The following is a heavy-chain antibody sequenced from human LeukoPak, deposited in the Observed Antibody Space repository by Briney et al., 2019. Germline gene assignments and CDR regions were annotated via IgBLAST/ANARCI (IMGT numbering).Heavy chain of an antibody. CDR3: ARVPPFAFYGMDV. Sequence: SQTLSLTCTVSGGSISSGGYYWSWTRQHPGKGLEWIGYIYYSGSTYYNPSLKSRVTISVDTSKSQFSLKLSSVTAADTAVYYCARVPPFAFYGMDVWGQGTTVTVSS. CDR1: GGSISSGGYY. D-gene: IGHD2-21*01. V-gene: IGHV4-31*03. J-gene: IGHJ6*02. CDR2: IYYSGST.